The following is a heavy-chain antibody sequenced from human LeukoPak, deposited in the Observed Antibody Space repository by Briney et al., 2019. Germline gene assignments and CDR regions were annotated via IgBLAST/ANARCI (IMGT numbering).Heavy chain of an antibody. CDR1: GGSISSGGYY. Sequence: SETLSLTCTVSGGSISSGGYYWSRIRQHPGKGLEWIGYIYYSGSTYYNPSLKSRVTISVDTSKNQFSLKLSSVTAADTAVYYCTREVVTLHNWFDPWGQGTLVTVSS. J-gene: IGHJ5*02. V-gene: IGHV4-31*03. CDR2: IYYSGST. D-gene: IGHD3-22*01. CDR3: TREVVTLHNWFDP.